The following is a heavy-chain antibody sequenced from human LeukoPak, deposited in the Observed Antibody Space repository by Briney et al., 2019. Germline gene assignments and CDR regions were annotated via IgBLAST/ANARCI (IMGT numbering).Heavy chain of an antibody. Sequence: SETLSLTCAVSGGSISSGSYSWSWIRQPPGKGLEWIGYIYHSGSTYYNPSLKSRVTISVDRSKNQFSLKLSSVTAADTAVYYCARAPWAAPFDYWGQGTLVTVSS. D-gene: IGHD3-16*01. CDR2: IYHSGST. CDR3: ARAPWAAPFDY. J-gene: IGHJ4*02. V-gene: IGHV4-30-2*01. CDR1: GGSISSGSYS.